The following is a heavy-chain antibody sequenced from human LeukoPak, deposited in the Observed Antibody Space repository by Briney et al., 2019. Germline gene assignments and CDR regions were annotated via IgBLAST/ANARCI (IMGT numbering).Heavy chain of an antibody. V-gene: IGHV4-39*01. CDR2: IYYSGST. CDR1: GGSISSSSYY. Sequence: PSETLSLTCTVSGGSISSSSYYWGWIRQPPGKGLEWIGSIYYSGSTCYNPSLKSRVTISVDTSKNQFSLKLSSVTAADTAVYYCARHEVREYYDSSGMKLDAFDIWGQGTMVTVSS. J-gene: IGHJ3*02. D-gene: IGHD3-22*01. CDR3: ARHEVREYYDSSGMKLDAFDI.